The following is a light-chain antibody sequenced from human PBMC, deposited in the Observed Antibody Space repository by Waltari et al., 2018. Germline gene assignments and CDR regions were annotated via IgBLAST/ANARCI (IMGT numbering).Light chain of an antibody. J-gene: IGLJ3*02. V-gene: IGLV1-47*01. CDR3: ATWDDGLSGHWV. CDR1: SSNIGRNF. Sequence: QSVLTQPPSASGTPGQRVTISCSGTSSNIGRNFVYWYQQLSGTAPKLLTYKDNQRPSGVPDRFSGSRSGTSASLTISGLRSDDESHFYCATWDDGLSGHWVFGGGTKLTVL. CDR2: KDN.